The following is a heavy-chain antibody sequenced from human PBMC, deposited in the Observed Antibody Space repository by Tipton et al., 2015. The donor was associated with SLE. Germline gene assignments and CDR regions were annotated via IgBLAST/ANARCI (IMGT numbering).Heavy chain of an antibody. CDR1: GYSISSGYY. CDR3: ARSWNDAPPDLGY. J-gene: IGHJ4*02. V-gene: IGHV4-38-2*02. CDR2: IDYTANP. D-gene: IGHD1-1*01. Sequence: TLSLTCSVSGYSISSGYYWGWIRQPPGKGLEWIGNIDYTANPNYSPSLKSRVTISIDTSTNHFSLKLRSVTAADTAVYYCARSWNDAPPDLGYWGQGTLVTVSS.